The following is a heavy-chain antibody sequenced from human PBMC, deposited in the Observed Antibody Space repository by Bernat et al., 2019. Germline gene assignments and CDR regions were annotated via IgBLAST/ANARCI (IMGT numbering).Heavy chain of an antibody. CDR2: ISGSGGSK. V-gene: IGHV3-23*01. Sequence: EVQLLESGGGLVQPGGSLRLSCAASGFTFSSYAMRWVRQAPGKGLEWVSAISGSGGSKYYADSVKGRFTISRDNSKNTLYLQMNSLRAEDTAVYYCGKDPDHYGYYFDYWGQGTMVTVSS. J-gene: IGHJ4*02. CDR1: GFTFSSYA. D-gene: IGHD4-17*01. CDR3: GKDPDHYGYYFDY.